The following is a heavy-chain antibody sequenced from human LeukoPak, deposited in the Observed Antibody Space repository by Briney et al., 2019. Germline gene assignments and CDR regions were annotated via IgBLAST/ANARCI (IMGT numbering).Heavy chain of an antibody. CDR1: GGSISSSNW. Sequence: SGTLSLTCAVSGGSISSSNWWSWVRQPPGKGLEWIGEIYHSGSTNYNPSLKSRVTISVDTSKNQFSLKLSSVTAADTAVYYCARLYYDSSGYYSYFDYWGQGTLVTVSS. D-gene: IGHD3-22*01. V-gene: IGHV4-4*02. CDR2: IYHSGST. CDR3: ARLYYDSSGYYSYFDY. J-gene: IGHJ4*02.